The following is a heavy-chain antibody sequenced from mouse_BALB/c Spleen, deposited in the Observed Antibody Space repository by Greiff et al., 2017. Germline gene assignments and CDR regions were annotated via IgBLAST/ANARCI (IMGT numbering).Heavy chain of an antibody. Sequence: QVQLQQPGAELVKPGASVKMSCKASGYTFTSYWINWVKQRPGQGLEWIGDIYPGRGTTNYNEKFKSKATLTLDTSSSTAYMQLSSLTSEDSAVYYCSRGGRYDAMDYWGQGTSVTVSS. V-gene: IGHV1-55*01. CDR3: SRGGRYDAMDY. CDR2: IYPGRGTT. J-gene: IGHJ4*01. CDR1: GYTFTSYW.